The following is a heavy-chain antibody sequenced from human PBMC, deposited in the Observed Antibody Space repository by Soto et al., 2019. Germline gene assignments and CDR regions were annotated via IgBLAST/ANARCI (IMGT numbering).Heavy chain of an antibody. CDR1: GGSISSYY. D-gene: IGHD3-10*01. V-gene: IGHV4-59*08. CDR3: ARQGFGPLHGLVDV. Sequence: QVQLQESGPGLVKPSETMSLSCTVSGGSISSYYWSWFRQSPGKRMEWIGYVHHSWGSSYNPSLQSRVAISLYPSKSQFSLKVTSVTATAASVYYCARQGFGPLHGLVDVWGQGTTVTVSS. J-gene: IGHJ6*02. CDR2: VHHSWGS.